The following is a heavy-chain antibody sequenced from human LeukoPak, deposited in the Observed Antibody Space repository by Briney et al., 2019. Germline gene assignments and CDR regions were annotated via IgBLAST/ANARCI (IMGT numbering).Heavy chain of an antibody. CDR3: ARDLSSGYYFDY. CDR2: IYYSGST. V-gene: IGHV4-59*01. J-gene: IGHJ4*02. Sequence: PSETLSLTCTVPGGSISSYYWSWIRQPPGKGLEWIGYIYYSGSTNYNPSLKSRVTIPVDTSKNQFSLKLSSVTAADTAVYYCARDLSSGYYFDYWGQGTLVTVSS. CDR1: GGSISSYY. D-gene: IGHD3-22*01.